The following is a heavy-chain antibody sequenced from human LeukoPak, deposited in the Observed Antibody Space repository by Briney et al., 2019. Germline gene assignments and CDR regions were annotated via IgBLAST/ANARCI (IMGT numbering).Heavy chain of an antibody. V-gene: IGHV3-23*01. Sequence: GGTLRLSCAASGFTFSSYGMSWVRQAPGKGLEWVSAISGRGGSTYYADSVKGRFTISRDNSKNTLYLQMNSLTAEDTAVYYCAKSTYGILTGYYGYYFDYWGQGTLVTASS. CDR2: ISGRGGST. D-gene: IGHD3-9*01. CDR3: AKSTYGILTGYYGYYFDY. CDR1: GFTFSSYG. J-gene: IGHJ4*02.